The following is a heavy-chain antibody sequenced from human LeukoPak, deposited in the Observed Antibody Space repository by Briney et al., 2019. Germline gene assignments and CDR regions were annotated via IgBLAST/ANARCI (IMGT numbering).Heavy chain of an antibody. Sequence: GGSLRLSCAASGFTFSSYAMHWVRQAPGKGLEWVAVISYDGRNKYYADSVKGRFTISRDNSKNTLYLQMNSLRAEDTAVYYCARARFVGEGGDYWGQGTLVTVSS. V-gene: IGHV3-30*04. D-gene: IGHD3-3*01. J-gene: IGHJ4*02. CDR1: GFTFSSYA. CDR2: ISYDGRNK. CDR3: ARARFVGEGGDY.